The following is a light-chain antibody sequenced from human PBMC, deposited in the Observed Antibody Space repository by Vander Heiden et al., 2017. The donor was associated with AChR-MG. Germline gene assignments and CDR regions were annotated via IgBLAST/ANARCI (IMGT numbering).Light chain of an antibody. V-gene: IGKV1-33*01. CDR2: DAS. CDR1: QDISIS. Sequence: DIQMTQSPSSLSASVGERVPITCQASQDISISLNWYQHKPGQAPALLIFDASNLETGVPSRFSGGGSGTDFTITISSLQPEDIATYFCQQDDTLPITFGQGTRLEIQ. J-gene: IGKJ5*01. CDR3: QQDDTLPIT.